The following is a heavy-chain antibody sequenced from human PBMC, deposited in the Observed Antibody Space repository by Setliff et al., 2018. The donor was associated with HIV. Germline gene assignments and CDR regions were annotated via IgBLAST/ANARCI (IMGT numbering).Heavy chain of an antibody. J-gene: IGHJ6*02. CDR2: IYYSGST. V-gene: IGHV4-30-4*08. D-gene: IGHD3-9*01. Sequence: PSETLSLTCTVSGASIRSGDYYWSWIRQPPGKDLEWIGYIYYSGSTYYNPSLKSRITISVDTSKNQFSLNLDSVTAADTAVYYWARGKLRYFDGYYYYYGMDVWGQGTTVTVSS. CDR3: ARGKLRYFDGYYYYYGMDV. CDR1: GASIRSGDYY.